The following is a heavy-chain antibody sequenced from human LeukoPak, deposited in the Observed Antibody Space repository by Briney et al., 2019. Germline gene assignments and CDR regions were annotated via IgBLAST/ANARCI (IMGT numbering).Heavy chain of an antibody. V-gene: IGHV1-46*01. CDR1: GYTFTTYY. J-gene: IGHJ4*02. CDR2: INPSGGTT. D-gene: IGHD6-19*01. CDR3: ARGRPGSGWSFDY. Sequence: ASVKVSCKTSGYTFTTYYMHWVRQAPGQGLEWMGIINPSGGTTNYAQKFQGRVTMTRGTSTTTLYMELSSLRSEDTAVYYCARGRPGSGWSFDYWGQGTLVTVSS.